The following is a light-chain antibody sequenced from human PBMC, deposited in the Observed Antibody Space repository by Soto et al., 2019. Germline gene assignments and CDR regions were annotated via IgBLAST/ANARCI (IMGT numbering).Light chain of an antibody. V-gene: IGLV1-40*01. Sequence: QSVLTQPPSVSGAPGQRVTISCTGSSSNIGAGYDVHWYQQLPGTAPKLLIYGNSNRPSGVPDRFSGSKSGTSASLAITGLRAEDGADYYCQSYDSSLSVVFGGGTKLTVL. CDR1: SSNIGAGYD. CDR3: QSYDSSLSVV. CDR2: GNS. J-gene: IGLJ2*01.